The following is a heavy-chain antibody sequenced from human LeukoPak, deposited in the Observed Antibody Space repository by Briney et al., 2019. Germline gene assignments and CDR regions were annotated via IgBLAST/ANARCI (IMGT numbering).Heavy chain of an antibody. J-gene: IGHJ5*02. CDR2: IIPIFGTA. CDR1: GYTFTSSA. CDR3: ARAPYGDYSGWFDP. Sequence: GASVKVSCKASGYTFTSSALNWVRQAPGQGLEWMGGIIPIFGTANYAQKFQGRVTITADESTSTAYMELSSLRSEDTAVYYCARAPYGDYSGWFDPWGQGTLVTVSS. D-gene: IGHD4-17*01. V-gene: IGHV1-69*13.